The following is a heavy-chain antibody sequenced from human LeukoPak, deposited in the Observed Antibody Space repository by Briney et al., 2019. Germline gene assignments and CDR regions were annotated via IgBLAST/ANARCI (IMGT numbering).Heavy chain of an antibody. D-gene: IGHD5-12*01. CDR1: GFTFSSYA. CDR2: ISGSGGST. Sequence: GGSLRLSCAASGFTFSSYAMTWVRQAPGKGLEWVSTISGSGGSTFYADSVMGRFTISRDNSKNTLSLHMNSLRAEDTAIYYCAKDRESGYAPYDMDAWGRGTTVTVSS. J-gene: IGHJ6*02. V-gene: IGHV3-23*01. CDR3: AKDRESGYAPYDMDA.